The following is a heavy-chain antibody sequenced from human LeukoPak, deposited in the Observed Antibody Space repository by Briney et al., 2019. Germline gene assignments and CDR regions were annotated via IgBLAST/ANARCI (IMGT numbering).Heavy chain of an antibody. J-gene: IGHJ5*01. CDR3: ASWAGSHSSGWYDF. V-gene: IGHV3-30*02. CDR1: GFTFRSYG. CDR2: IRHDGSKK. Sequence: PGGSLRLSCVGSGFTFRSYGMHWVRQAPGKGLEWVAFIRHDGSKKFYADSVKGRFTISRDNSKNTLYLQMNSLRAEDTAVYYCASWAGSHSSGWYDFWGQGTLVTVSS. D-gene: IGHD6-19*01.